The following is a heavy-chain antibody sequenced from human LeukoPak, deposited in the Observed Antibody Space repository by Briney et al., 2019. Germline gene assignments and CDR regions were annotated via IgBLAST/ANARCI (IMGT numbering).Heavy chain of an antibody. CDR1: GGSVSSGSYY. D-gene: IGHD4-17*01. V-gene: IGHV4-61*01. CDR2: IYYSGST. CDR3: ARIYYGDYHFDY. Sequence: PSETLSLTCTVSGGSVSSGSYYWSWIRQPPGKGLEWIGYIYYSGSTNYNPSLKSRVTISVDTSKNQFSLKLSSVTAADTAVYYCARIYYGDYHFDYWGQGTLVTVSS. J-gene: IGHJ4*02.